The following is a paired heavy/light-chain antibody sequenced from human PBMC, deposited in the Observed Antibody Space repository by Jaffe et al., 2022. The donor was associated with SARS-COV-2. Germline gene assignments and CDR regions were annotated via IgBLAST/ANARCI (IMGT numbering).Light chain of an antibody. CDR2: GAS. CDR3: QQYGSSLFT. Sequence: EIVLTQSPGTLSLSPGERATLSCRASQSVSSSYLAWYQQKPGQAPRLLIYGASSRATGIPDRFSGSGSGTDFTLTISRLEPEDFAVYYCQQYGSSLFTFGQGTRLEIK. J-gene: IGKJ5*01. V-gene: IGKV3-20*01. CDR1: QSVSSSY.
Heavy chain of an antibody. Sequence: QITLKESGPTLVKPTQTLTLTCTFSGFSLSTSGVGVGWIRQPPGKALEWLALIYWNDDKRYSPSLKSRLTITKDTSKNQVVLTMTNMDPVDTATYYCAHHYYDSSGYYGPERLFDYWGQGTLVTVSS. CDR2: IYWNDDK. D-gene: IGHD3-22*01. V-gene: IGHV2-5*01. J-gene: IGHJ4*02. CDR3: AHHYYDSSGYYGPERLFDY. CDR1: GFSLSTSGVG.